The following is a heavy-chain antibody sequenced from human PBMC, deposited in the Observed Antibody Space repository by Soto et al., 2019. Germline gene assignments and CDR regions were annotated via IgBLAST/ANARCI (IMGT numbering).Heavy chain of an antibody. Sequence: GGSLRLSCAASGFPFSSYAMSWVRQAPGKGLEWVSAISGSGGSTYYADSVKGRFTISRDNSKNTLYLQMNSLRAEDTAVYYCAAVPVLRFLKWLPAYFDYWGQGTLVTVSS. CDR2: ISGSGGST. V-gene: IGHV3-23*01. CDR3: AAVPVLRFLKWLPAYFDY. J-gene: IGHJ4*02. CDR1: GFPFSSYA. D-gene: IGHD3-3*01.